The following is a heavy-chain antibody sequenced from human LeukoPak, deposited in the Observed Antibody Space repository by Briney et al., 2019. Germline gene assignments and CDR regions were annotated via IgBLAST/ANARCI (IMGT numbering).Heavy chain of an antibody. CDR3: AKDPYYYDSSALEVAFDI. V-gene: IGHV3-23*01. Sequence: PGGSLRLSCAASGFTFSSYAMSWVRQAPGKGLEGISAISGSGGSTYYADSVKGRFTISRDNSKNTLYLQMNSLRAEDTAVYYCAKDPYYYDSSALEVAFDIWGQGTMVTVSS. D-gene: IGHD3-22*01. CDR2: ISGSGGST. CDR1: GFTFSSYA. J-gene: IGHJ3*02.